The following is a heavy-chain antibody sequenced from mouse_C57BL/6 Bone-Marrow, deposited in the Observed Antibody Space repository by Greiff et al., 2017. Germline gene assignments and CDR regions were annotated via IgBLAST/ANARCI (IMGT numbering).Heavy chain of an antibody. J-gene: IGHJ3*01. CDR3: ARYGNYVWFAY. CDR2: IYPRSGNT. CDR1: GYTFTSYG. Sequence: LVESGAELARPGASVKLSCKASGYTFTSYGISWVKQRTGQGLEWIGEIYPRSGNTYYNEKFKGKATLTADKSSSTAYMELRSLTSEDSAVYFCARYGNYVWFAYWGQGTLVTVSA. V-gene: IGHV1-81*01. D-gene: IGHD2-1*01.